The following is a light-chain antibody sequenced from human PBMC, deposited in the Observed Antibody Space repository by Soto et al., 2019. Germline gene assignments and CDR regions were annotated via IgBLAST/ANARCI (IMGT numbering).Light chain of an antibody. J-gene: IGLJ2*01. CDR2: NNN. CDR1: SSNIGSHT. V-gene: IGLV1-44*01. CDR3: AAWDDSLNGVV. Sequence: QSVLTQPPSASGTPGQRVTISCSGSSSNIGSHTVNWYQQLPGTVPKLLIYNNNQRPSGVPDRFSGSKSGTSASLAISGLQSEDEADYYCAAWDDSLNGVVFGGGTKLTVL.